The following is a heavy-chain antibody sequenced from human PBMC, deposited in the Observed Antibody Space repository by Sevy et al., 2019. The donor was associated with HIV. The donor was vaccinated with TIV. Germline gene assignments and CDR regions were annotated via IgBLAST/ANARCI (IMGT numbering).Heavy chain of an antibody. D-gene: IGHD3-9*01. CDR3: ASTNYDILTGYYKDY. J-gene: IGHJ4*02. Sequence: ASVKVSCKASGYTFTSYYMHWVRQAPGQGLEWMGIINPSGGSTTYAQKFQGRVTMTRDTSTSTVYMELSSLRSEDRAVYYCASTNYDILTGYYKDYWGQGTLVTVSS. CDR1: GYTFTSYY. V-gene: IGHV1-46*03. CDR2: INPSGGST.